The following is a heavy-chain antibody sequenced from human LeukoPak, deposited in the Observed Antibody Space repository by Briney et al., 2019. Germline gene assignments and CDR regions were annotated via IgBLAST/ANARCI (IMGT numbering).Heavy chain of an antibody. CDR3: ARPNRNWEFDY. J-gene: IGHJ4*02. CDR2: IYYSGST. D-gene: IGHD1-14*01. CDR1: GGAFSSSSYY. V-gene: IGHV4-39*01. Sequence: PSETLSLPCTVPGGAFSSSSYYWGWIRPPTAKGLEWIGSIYYSGSTYYNPSLKSRATISVDTSKNQFSLKLSSVTAADTAVYYCARPNRNWEFDYWGQGTLVTVSS.